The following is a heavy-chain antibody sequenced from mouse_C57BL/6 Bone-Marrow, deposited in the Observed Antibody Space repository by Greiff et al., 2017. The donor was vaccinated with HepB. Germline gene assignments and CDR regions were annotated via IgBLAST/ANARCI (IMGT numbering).Heavy chain of an antibody. D-gene: IGHD2-3*01. CDR2: IHPNSGST. V-gene: IGHV1-64*01. CDR1: GYTFTSYW. CDR3: ARDSGWLLRWAY. Sequence: QVQLQQPGAELVKPGASVKLSCKASGYTFTSYWMHWVKQRPGQGLEWIGMIHPNSGSTNYNEKFKSKATLTVDKSSSTAYMQLSSLTSEDSAVYYCARDSGWLLRWAYWGQGTLVTVSA. J-gene: IGHJ3*01.